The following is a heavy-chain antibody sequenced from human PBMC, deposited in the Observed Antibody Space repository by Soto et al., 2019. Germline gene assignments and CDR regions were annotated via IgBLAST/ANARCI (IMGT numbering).Heavy chain of an antibody. V-gene: IGHV3-23*01. J-gene: IGHJ4*02. D-gene: IGHD4-17*01. CDR1: GFTFNIYA. Sequence: EVQLLESGGGLVQPGGSLRLSCAASGFTFNIYAINWVRQAPGKGLEWVSIIDSSGGSTHCADSVRGRFTISRDNSKNTLYLQMNSLRADDTAVYYCAKREGDGNFDYWGQGTLVTVSS. CDR2: IDSSGGST. CDR3: AKREGDGNFDY.